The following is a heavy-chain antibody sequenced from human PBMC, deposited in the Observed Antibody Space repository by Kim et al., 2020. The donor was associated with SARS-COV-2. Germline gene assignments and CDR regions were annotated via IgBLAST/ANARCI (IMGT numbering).Heavy chain of an antibody. Sequence: GRTTYNPSLKSRVTLSLDTSKNQFSLKLSSVAAADTAVYYCARDVNWFDPWGQGTLVTVSS. J-gene: IGHJ5*02. CDR2: GRT. V-gene: IGHV4-4*07. CDR3: ARDVNWFDP.